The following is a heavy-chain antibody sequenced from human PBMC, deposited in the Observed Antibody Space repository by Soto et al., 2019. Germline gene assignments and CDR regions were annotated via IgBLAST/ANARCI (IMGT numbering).Heavy chain of an antibody. J-gene: IGHJ4*02. CDR2: IYYSGST. V-gene: IGHV4-30-4*01. CDR3: ARDAAMVRGVIEQPT. D-gene: IGHD3-10*01. Sequence: PSLTCTVSGGSISSGDYYWSWIRQPPGKGLEWIGYIYYSGSTYYNPSLKSRVTISVDTSKNQFSLKLSSVTAADTAVYYCARDAAMVRGVIEQPTWGQGTLVTVSS. CDR1: GGSISSGDYY.